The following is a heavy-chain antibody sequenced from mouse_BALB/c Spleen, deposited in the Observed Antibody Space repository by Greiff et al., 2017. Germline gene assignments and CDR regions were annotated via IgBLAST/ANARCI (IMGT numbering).Heavy chain of an antibody. D-gene: IGHD2-10*02. CDR2: INPYNGAT. Sequence: VQLKESGPELVKPGASVKISCKASGYSFTGYYMHWVKQSHVKSLEWIGRINPYNGATSYNQNFKDKASLTVDKSSSTAYMELHSLTSEDSAVYYCASQYGNYPDYWGQGTTLTVSS. J-gene: IGHJ2*01. V-gene: IGHV1-31*01. CDR1: GYSFTGYY. CDR3: ASQYGNYPDY.